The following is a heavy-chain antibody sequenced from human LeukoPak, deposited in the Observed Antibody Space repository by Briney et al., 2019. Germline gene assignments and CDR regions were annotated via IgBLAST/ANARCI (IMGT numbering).Heavy chain of an antibody. CDR2: INHSGST. CDR1: GGSFSGYY. Sequence: SETLSLTCAVYGGSFSGYYWSWIRQPPGKGLGWIGEINHSGSTNYNPSLKSRVTISVDTSKDQFSLKLSSVTAADTAVYYCARGLDYSLGYWGQGTLVTVSS. J-gene: IGHJ4*02. V-gene: IGHV4-34*01. D-gene: IGHD4-4*01. CDR3: ARGLDYSLGY.